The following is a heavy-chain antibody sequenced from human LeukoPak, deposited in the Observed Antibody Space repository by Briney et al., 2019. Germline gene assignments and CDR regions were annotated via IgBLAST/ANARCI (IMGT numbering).Heavy chain of an antibody. CDR1: GFTVSSNY. CDR3: ARGREEWLRLPFDY. CDR2: ISGSGGST. Sequence: GGSLRLSCAASGFTVSSNYMSWVRQAPGKGLEWVSAISGSGGSTYYADSVKGRFTISRDNSKNTLYLQMNSLRAEDTAVYYCARGREEWLRLPFDYWGQGTLVTVSS. J-gene: IGHJ4*02. V-gene: IGHV3-23*01. D-gene: IGHD5-12*01.